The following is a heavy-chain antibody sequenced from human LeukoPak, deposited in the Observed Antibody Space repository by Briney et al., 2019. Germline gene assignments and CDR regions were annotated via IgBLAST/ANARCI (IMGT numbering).Heavy chain of an antibody. CDR1: GVTFSSYG. CDR3: AKDSKFLWFGENIYYMDV. CDR2: IWFCGSDK. Sequence: GEPLRLPCAVSGVTFSSYGMHWLRQAPGKGLEWLAFIWFCGSDKYCADSVKGRFTISRDNSKNTLYLQMNSLRPEDTAVSYCAKDSKFLWFGENIYYMDVWGNGTTVTISS. J-gene: IGHJ6*03. D-gene: IGHD3-10*01. V-gene: IGHV3-30*02.